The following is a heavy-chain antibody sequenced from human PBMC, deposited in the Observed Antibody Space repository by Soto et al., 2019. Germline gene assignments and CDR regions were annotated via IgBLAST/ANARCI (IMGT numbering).Heavy chain of an antibody. V-gene: IGHV4-59*08. J-gene: IGHJ4*02. D-gene: IGHD2-15*01. CDR1: GGSISSYY. Sequence: ETLSLTCTVSGGSISSYYWSWIRQPPGKGLGWIGYIYYSGSTNYNPSLKSRVTISVDTSKNQFSLKLSSVTAADTAVYYCARHALRYCSGGSCYFFDYWGQGTLVTVSS. CDR2: IYYSGST. CDR3: ARHALRYCSGGSCYFFDY.